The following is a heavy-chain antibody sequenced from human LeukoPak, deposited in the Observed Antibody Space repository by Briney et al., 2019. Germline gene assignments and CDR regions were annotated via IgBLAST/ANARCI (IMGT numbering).Heavy chain of an antibody. CDR2: IIPIFGTA. J-gene: IGHJ4*02. CDR3: ARRQQLGPGYYFDY. Sequence: SVKVSCKASGGTFSSYAISWVRQAPGQGLEWMGGIIPIFGTANYAQKFQGRVTITADESTSSAYMELSSLRSEDTAVYYCARRQQLGPGYYFDYWGQGTLVTVSS. V-gene: IGHV1-69*13. CDR1: GGTFSSYA. D-gene: IGHD6-6*01.